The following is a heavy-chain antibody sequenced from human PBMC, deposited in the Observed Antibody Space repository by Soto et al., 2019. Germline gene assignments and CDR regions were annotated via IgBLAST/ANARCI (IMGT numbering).Heavy chain of an antibody. D-gene: IGHD4-4*01. V-gene: IGHV3-23*01. Sequence: GGSLRLSCTASGFTFSSYAMSWVRQAPGKGLEWVSAISGSGGSTYYADSVKGRFTISRDNSKNTLYLQMNSLRAEDTAVYYCARSSHPQDYMGAFDIWGQGTMVTVSS. CDR2: ISGSGGST. CDR3: ARSSHPQDYMGAFDI. J-gene: IGHJ3*02. CDR1: GFTFSSYA.